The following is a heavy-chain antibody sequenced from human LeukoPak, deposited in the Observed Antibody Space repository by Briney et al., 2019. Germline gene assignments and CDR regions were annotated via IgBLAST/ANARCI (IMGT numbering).Heavy chain of an antibody. D-gene: IGHD5-12*01. J-gene: IGHJ6*03. Sequence: GGSLRLSCAASGFTFSSYWMSWVRQAPGKGLEWVANIKQDGSEKYYVDSVKGRFTISRDNAKNSLYLQMNSLRAEDTAVYYCARDPHSGGYELHMDVWGKGTTVTVSS. CDR3: ARDPHSGGYELHMDV. V-gene: IGHV3-7*01. CDR2: IKQDGSEK. CDR1: GFTFSSYW.